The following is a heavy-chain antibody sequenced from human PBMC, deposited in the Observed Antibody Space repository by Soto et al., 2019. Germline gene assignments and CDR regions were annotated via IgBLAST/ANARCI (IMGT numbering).Heavy chain of an antibody. J-gene: IGHJ5*02. D-gene: IGHD2-21*01. Sequence: QLQLQESGSGLVKPSQTLSLTCAVSGGSISSGGYSWSWIRQPPGKGLEWIGYIYHSGNTYYNSSLKSHITISVYKSKNQFSLNLSSVTAADTAVYYCARIPSPWGQGTLVTVSS. CDR2: IYHSGNT. CDR1: GGSISSGGYS. CDR3: ARIPSP. V-gene: IGHV4-30-2*01.